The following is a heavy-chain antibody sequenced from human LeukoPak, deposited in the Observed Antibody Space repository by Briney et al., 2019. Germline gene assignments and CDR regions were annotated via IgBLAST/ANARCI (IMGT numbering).Heavy chain of an antibody. Sequence: ASVKVSCKASGYSFTDYYTHWARQAPGQGLEWMGWINPKGGGINYAPEFQGGVTMTMDTSITTAYMELSSLRSDDTAMYYCARDTCDGGDCFNWFDPWGQGTLVTVSS. CDR1: GYSFTDYY. CDR3: ARDTCDGGDCFNWFDP. D-gene: IGHD2-21*02. CDR2: INPKGGGI. V-gene: IGHV1-2*02. J-gene: IGHJ5*02.